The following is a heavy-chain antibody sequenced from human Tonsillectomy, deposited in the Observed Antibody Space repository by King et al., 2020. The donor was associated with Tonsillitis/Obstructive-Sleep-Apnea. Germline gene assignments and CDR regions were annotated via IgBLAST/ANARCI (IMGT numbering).Heavy chain of an antibody. CDR3: VHTPVLEGHVTGYFDF. CDR2: IYWDGDK. J-gene: IGHJ4*02. CDR1: GFSLSTSGVG. Sequence: TLKESGPTLVKPTQTLTLTCTFSGFSLSTSGVGVGWIRQPPGKALEWLALIYWDGDKRYSPFLRSRLTITKDTSKNLVVLTITNMDPVDTATYYCVHTPVLEGHVTGYFDFWGQGTLVTVSS. V-gene: IGHV2-5*02. D-gene: IGHD2-21*02.